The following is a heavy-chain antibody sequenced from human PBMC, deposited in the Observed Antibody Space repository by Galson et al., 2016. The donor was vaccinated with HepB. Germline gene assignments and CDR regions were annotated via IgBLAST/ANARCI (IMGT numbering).Heavy chain of an antibody. J-gene: IGHJ4*02. V-gene: IGHV3-23*01. CDR3: TNDVGLVMFGL. CDR2: ISSDGDNK. D-gene: IGHD2/OR15-2a*01. Sequence: SLRLSCAVSGFSFSDYAMSWVRQGPGKRLEWVSTISSDGDNKHYLDSVKGRLTVSRDNSKNTLDLQMNSLRAEDTAVYYCTNDVGLVMFGLWGRGTLVTVSS. CDR1: GFSFSDYA.